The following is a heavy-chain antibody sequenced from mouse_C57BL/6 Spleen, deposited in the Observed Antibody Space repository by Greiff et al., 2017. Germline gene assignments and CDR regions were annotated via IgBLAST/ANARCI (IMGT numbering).Heavy chain of an antibody. Sequence: EVQLQESGPGLVKPSQSLSLTCSVTGYSITSGYYWNWIRQFPGNKLEWMGYISYDGSNNYNPSLKNRISITRDTSKNQFFLKLNSVTTEDTATYYCASGLFYAMDYWGQGTSVTVSS. V-gene: IGHV3-6*01. CDR2: ISYDGSN. CDR3: ASGLFYAMDY. CDR1: GYSITSGYY. J-gene: IGHJ4*01.